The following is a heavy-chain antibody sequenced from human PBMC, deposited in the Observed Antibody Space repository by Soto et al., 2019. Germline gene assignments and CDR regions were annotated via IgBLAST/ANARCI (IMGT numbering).Heavy chain of an antibody. CDR3: ARKKDRLSARSVPHSDY. D-gene: IGHD2-8*01. Sequence: ASVKVSCKAYGYTFTSYGIGWVRQAPGQGLEWMGWINGYNGDTNDAQKLQGRVTVTTDTSTSTAYMEFRSLTSDDTAVYYCARKKDRLSARSVPHSDYWGKGTLVTVSS. CDR1: GYTFTSYG. CDR2: INGYNGDT. V-gene: IGHV1-18*04. J-gene: IGHJ4*01.